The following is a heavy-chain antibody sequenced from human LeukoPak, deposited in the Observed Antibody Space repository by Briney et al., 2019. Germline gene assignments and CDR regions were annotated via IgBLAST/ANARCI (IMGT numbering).Heavy chain of an antibody. J-gene: IGHJ6*02. CDR3: ARRGGSYLPDYYYGMDV. CDR1: GGSISSSSYY. Sequence: PSETLSLTCTVSGGSISSSSYYWGWIRQPPGKGLEWIGSIYYSGSTYYNPSLKSRVTISVDTSKNQFPLKLSSVTAADTAVYYCARRGGSYLPDYYYGMDVWGQGTTVTVSS. D-gene: IGHD1-26*01. V-gene: IGHV4-39*01. CDR2: IYYSGST.